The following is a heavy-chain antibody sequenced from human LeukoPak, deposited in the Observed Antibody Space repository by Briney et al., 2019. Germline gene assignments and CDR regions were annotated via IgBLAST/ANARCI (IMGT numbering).Heavy chain of an antibody. CDR1: GITFSSYE. J-gene: IGHJ6*04. Sequence: GGSLRLSCAASGITFSSYEMNWVRQAPGKGLEWVSYISSSGSTIYYADSVKGRSTISRDNAKNSLYLQMNSLRAEDTAVYYCAELGITMIGGVWGKGTTVTISS. CDR2: ISSSGSTI. D-gene: IGHD3-10*02. CDR3: AELGITMIGGV. V-gene: IGHV3-48*03.